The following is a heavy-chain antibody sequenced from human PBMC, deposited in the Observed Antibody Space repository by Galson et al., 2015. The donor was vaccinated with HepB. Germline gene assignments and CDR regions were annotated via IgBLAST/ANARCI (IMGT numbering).Heavy chain of an antibody. V-gene: IGHV4-61*01. Sequence: ETLSLTCAVSGGSVSSGSYYWSWIRQPPGKGLEWIGYIYYSGSTNYNPSLKSRVTISVDTSKNQFSLKLSSVTTADTAVYYCARALRSGYDSFDYWGQGTLVTVSS. CDR3: ARALRSGYDSFDY. CDR1: GGSVSSGSYY. CDR2: IYYSGST. J-gene: IGHJ4*02. D-gene: IGHD5-12*01.